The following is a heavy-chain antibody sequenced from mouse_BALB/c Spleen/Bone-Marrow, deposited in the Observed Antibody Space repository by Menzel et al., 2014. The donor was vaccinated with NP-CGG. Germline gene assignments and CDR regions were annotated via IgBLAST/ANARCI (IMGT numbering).Heavy chain of an antibody. CDR1: GYSFSGYT. CDR2: INPYNGGT. Sequence: VQLQQSGPELVKPGVSMKISCKASGYSFSGYTMNWVKQSHGKNLEWIGLINPYNGGTSYNQKFKGKATLTVGKSSSTAYMELLSLTSEDSAVYYCARDGYDRVYAMDYWGQGTSVTVSS. D-gene: IGHD2-2*01. J-gene: IGHJ4*01. CDR3: ARDGYDRVYAMDY. V-gene: IGHV1-18*01.